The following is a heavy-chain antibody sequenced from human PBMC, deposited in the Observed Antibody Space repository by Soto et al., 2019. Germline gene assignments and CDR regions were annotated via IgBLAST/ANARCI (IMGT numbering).Heavy chain of an antibody. D-gene: IGHD2-2*02. CDR3: TRLVSRLYFDS. J-gene: IGHJ4*02. CDR2: ISSLNHYN. Sequence: QEQLVESGGGLVEPGGSLRLSCAASGFNFDDYYMSWIRQAPGKGLEYIAYISSLNHYNNYADSVKGRFTISIDKAKNTLELQMSSLRSDDTAVYYCTRLVSRLYFDSWGRGTLVTVSS. V-gene: IGHV3-11*06. CDR1: GFNFDDYY.